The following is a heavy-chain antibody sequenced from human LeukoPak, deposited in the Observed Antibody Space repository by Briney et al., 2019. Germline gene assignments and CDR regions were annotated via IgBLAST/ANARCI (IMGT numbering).Heavy chain of an antibody. J-gene: IGHJ4*02. CDR1: GGSISSSSYF. CDR3: ARNRDGYNSFDY. Sequence: PSETLSLTCRVSGGSISSSSYFWAWIRQPPGKGLQWIGSIDYSGTTYDNPSVKSRVIILIDTSKNQFSLKLSSVTAADTAVYYCARNRDGYNSFDYWGQGTLVTVSS. CDR2: IDYSGTT. D-gene: IGHD5-24*01. V-gene: IGHV4-39*07.